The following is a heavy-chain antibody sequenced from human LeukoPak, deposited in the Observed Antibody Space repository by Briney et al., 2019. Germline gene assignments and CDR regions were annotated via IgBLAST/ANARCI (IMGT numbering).Heavy chain of an antibody. V-gene: IGHV3-48*03. CDR3: ARDSRYYGSGSYLLSDY. J-gene: IGHJ4*02. CDR1: GFTFSSYE. D-gene: IGHD3-10*01. CDR2: ISNSGSTI. Sequence: GSLRLSCGASGFTFSSYEMNWVRQAPGKGLEWVSYISNSGSTIYYADTVQGRVTISRDNAKNTLYLQMNSLRAEDTAVYYCARDSRYYGSGSYLLSDYWGQGTLVTVSS.